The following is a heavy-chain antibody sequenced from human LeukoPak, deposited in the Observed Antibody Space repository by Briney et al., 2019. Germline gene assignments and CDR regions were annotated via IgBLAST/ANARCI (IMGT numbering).Heavy chain of an antibody. CDR1: GFTFSSYS. J-gene: IGHJ4*02. D-gene: IGHD2-15*01. CDR3: ATALGYCSGGSCEVDY. CDR2: ISSSSSYI. Sequence: GGSLRLSRAASGFTFSSYSMNWVRQAPGKGLEWVSSISSSSSYIYYADSVKGRFTISRDNAKNSLYLQMNSLRAEDTAVYYCATALGYCSGGSCEVDYRGQGTLVTVSS. V-gene: IGHV3-21*01.